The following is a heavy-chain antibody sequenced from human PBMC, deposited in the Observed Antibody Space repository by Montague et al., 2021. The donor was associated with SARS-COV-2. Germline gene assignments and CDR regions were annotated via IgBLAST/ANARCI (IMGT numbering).Heavy chain of an antibody. Sequence: SETLSLTCTVSAGAIGDTDYFWVRIRQPPGKGLEWIGSIYYSGTTYHNPSLKSRVTISVDTSKNQFSLKLNSVTAADTAVYFCARHRDNLGSLNWFAPWGQGTLVTVSS. V-gene: IGHV4-39*01. CDR2: IYYSGTT. J-gene: IGHJ5*02. D-gene: IGHD3-16*01. CDR1: AGAIGDTDYF. CDR3: ARHRDNLGSLNWFAP.